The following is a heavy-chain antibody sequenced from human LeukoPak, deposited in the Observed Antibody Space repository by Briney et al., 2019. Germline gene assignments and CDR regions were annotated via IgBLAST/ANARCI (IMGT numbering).Heavy chain of an antibody. CDR3: ARDRGFETFDY. CDR1: GFTFSGYW. D-gene: IGHD5-12*01. CDR2: INQDESQK. V-gene: IGHV3-7*04. Sequence: PGGSLRLSCAASGFTFSGYWMTWVRQAPGKGLEWGANINQDESQKYYVESVKGRFTISRDNAKNSLYLRMNSLRAEDTAVYFCARDRGFETFDYWGQGTLVAVSS. J-gene: IGHJ4*02.